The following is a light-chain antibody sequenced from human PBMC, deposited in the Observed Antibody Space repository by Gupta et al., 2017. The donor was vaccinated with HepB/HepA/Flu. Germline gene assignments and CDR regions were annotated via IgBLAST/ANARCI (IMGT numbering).Light chain of an antibody. CDR1: QSISSW. CDR3: QQYNSYPGT. J-gene: IGKJ2*01. V-gene: IGKV1-5*03. CDR2: KAS. Sequence: IQITHSPYTLSASVGDRVTITCRASQSISSWLSWYQQKPGKAPKLLIYKASSFESGVPSRFSGSGSGTDFTLTISSLQPDDVATYYCQQYNSYPGTFGQGTKLEIK.